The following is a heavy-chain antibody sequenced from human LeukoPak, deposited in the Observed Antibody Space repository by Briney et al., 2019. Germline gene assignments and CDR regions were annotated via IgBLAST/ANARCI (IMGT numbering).Heavy chain of an antibody. CDR1: GYTFTGYY. V-gene: IGHV1-2*06. J-gene: IGHJ4*02. D-gene: IGHD3-22*01. CDR2: INPNSGGT. Sequence: ASAKVSCKASGYTFTGYYMHWVRQAPGQGLEWMGRINPNSGGTNYAQKFQGRVTMTRDTSISTAYMELSRLRSDDTAVYYCAKGGYDSSGYYYYWGQGTLVTVSS. CDR3: AKGGYDSSGYYYY.